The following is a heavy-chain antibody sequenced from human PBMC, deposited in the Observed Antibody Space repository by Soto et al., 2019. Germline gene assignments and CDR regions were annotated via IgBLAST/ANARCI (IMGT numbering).Heavy chain of an antibody. CDR2: ISYDGSNK. CDR1: GFTFSSYA. Sequence: QVQLVESGGGVVQPGRSLRLSCAASGFTFSSYAMHWVRQAPGKGLEWVAVISYDGSNKYYADSVKGRFTISRDNSKNTLYLQMNSLRAEDSAVYYCARWSPNSDLYYYGMDVWGQGTRVTVCS. V-gene: IGHV3-30-3*01. J-gene: IGHJ6*02. CDR3: ARWSPNSDLYYYGMDV. D-gene: IGHD3-3*01.